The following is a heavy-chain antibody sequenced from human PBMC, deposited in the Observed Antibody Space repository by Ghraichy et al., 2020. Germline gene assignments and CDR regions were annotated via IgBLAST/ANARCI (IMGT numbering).Heavy chain of an antibody. J-gene: IGHJ4*02. CDR1: GFTFTNSW. D-gene: IGHD3-10*01. CDR3: ARDISRPGIIRGVIDY. CDR2: IKPDGSET. V-gene: IGHV3-7*04. Sequence: GGSRRLSCAASGFTFTNSWMTWVRQAPGKGLEWVANIKPDGSETYYVGSVKGRFIISRDNAKNSLYLQMNSLRAEDTAVYYCARDISRPGIIRGVIDYWGQGTLVTVSS.